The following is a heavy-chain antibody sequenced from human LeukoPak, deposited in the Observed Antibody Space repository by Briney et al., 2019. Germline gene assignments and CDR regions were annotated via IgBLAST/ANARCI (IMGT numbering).Heavy chain of an antibody. J-gene: IGHJ4*02. V-gene: IGHV3-7*02. Sequence: AGGSLRLSCAASGFTVSIYWMGSVRQAPGGGVGWVANIKQEGSEKYYVDSVKGRFTISRDNAKNSLYLQMNSLRAEDTAVYYCARGPRAAAVDYWGQGTLVTVSS. D-gene: IGHD6-13*01. CDR1: GFTVSIYW. CDR2: IKQEGSEK. CDR3: ARGPRAAAVDY.